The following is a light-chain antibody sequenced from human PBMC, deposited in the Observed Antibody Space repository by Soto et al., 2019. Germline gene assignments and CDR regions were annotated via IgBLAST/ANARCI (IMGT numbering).Light chain of an antibody. V-gene: IGKV3-20*01. Sequence: EIVLTQSPGTLSLSPGERATLSCRASQSVRDRYLAWYQQKPGQAPSLLIYDTSTRATGVPVRFSGSGSGTLFALTISRVEPEDFPIYFCQQYGSSPGTSGQGTKVEI. J-gene: IGKJ1*01. CDR1: QSVRDRY. CDR2: DTS. CDR3: QQYGSSPGT.